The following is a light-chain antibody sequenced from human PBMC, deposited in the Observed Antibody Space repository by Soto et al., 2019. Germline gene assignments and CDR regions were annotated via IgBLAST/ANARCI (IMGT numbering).Light chain of an antibody. J-gene: IGKJ5*01. CDR1: QDMSTY. CDR3: QQLQSYPRT. CDR2: GAS. Sequence: DIQLTQSPSFLSASVGDRVTLSCRASQDMSTYVAWYQQKPGEAPKLLIYGASTMPTGVPSRFSGSESGAVFTLTISSLQPEDFAFYYCQQLQSYPRTFGQGTRLEIK. V-gene: IGKV1-9*01.